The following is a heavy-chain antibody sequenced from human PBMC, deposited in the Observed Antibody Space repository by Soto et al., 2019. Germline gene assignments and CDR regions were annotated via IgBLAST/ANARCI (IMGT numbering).Heavy chain of an antibody. CDR3: ARRNDYNLDY. J-gene: IGHJ4*02. V-gene: IGHV5-51*01. D-gene: IGHD4-4*01. CDR2: IYPDDSDT. CDR1: GYRFTNYW. Sequence: GESLKISRKGSGYRFTNYWIGWVRQMPGKGLEWMGIIYPDDSDTRYSPSFQGQVTISADKSISTAYLQWSSLKASDTAMYYCARRNDYNLDYWGQGALVTVSS.